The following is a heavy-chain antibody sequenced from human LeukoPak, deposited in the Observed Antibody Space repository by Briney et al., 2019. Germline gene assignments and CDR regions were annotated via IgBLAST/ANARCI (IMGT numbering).Heavy chain of an antibody. CDR2: ISWNSGSI. CDR1: GFTFDDYA. Sequence: PGGSLRHSCAASGFTFDDYAMHWVRQAPGKGLEWVSGISWNSGSIGYADSVKGRFTISRDNAKNSLYLQMNSLRAEDTALYYCAKGRLRYFDWPPFDIWGQGTMVTVSS. CDR3: AKGRLRYFDWPPFDI. J-gene: IGHJ3*02. V-gene: IGHV3-9*01. D-gene: IGHD3-9*01.